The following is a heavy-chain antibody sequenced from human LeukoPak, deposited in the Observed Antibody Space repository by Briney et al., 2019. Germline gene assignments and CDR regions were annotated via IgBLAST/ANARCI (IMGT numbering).Heavy chain of an antibody. CDR2: IYPGDSDT. V-gene: IGHV5-51*01. J-gene: IGHJ4*02. Sequence: GESLKISCKGSGYSFTSYWIGWVRQMPGKGLEWMGIIYPGDSDTRYSPSFKGQVTISADKSISTAYLQWSSLKVSDSAMYYCARLGVRCSSNSCPDFDNWGQGTLVTVSS. D-gene: IGHD2-2*01. CDR3: ARLGVRCSSNSCPDFDN. CDR1: GYSFTSYW.